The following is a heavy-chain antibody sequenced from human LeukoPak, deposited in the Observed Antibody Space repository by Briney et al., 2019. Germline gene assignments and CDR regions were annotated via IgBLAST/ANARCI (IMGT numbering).Heavy chain of an antibody. J-gene: IGHJ4*02. CDR2: ISTTGIAT. D-gene: IGHD2-21*02. V-gene: IGHV3-23*01. Sequence: GGSLRLSCAASGFIFSNYAMTWVCQAPGKGLEWVSSISTTGIATYYADSVRGQFTISRDNSKNTLYLQMNSLRAEDTAIYYCAKDRCDAGVCYLFDCWGQGTLVTVSS. CDR1: GFIFSNYA. CDR3: AKDRCDAGVCYLFDC.